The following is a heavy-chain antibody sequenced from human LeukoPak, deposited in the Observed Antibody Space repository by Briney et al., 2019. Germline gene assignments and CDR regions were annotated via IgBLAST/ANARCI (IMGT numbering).Heavy chain of an antibody. CDR1: GYIFPRYG. CDR3: ARDYNWNVDY. J-gene: IGHJ4*02. Sequence: ASVNVSCKASGYIFPRYGISWVRQAPGQGLEWMGWINAYNGNTNYAQKLQGRVTMTTDTSTSTAYMELRSLRSDDTAVYYCARDYNWNVDYWGQGTLVTVSS. CDR2: INAYNGNT. V-gene: IGHV1-18*04. D-gene: IGHD1-1*01.